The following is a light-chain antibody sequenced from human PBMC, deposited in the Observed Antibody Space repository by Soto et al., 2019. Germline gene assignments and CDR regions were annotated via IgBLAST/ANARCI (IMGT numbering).Light chain of an antibody. CDR1: QSISSN. CDR3: QQYNNWPLT. Sequence: ETVMTQSPATLSVSPGERATLSCRASQSISSNLAWYQQKPGQAPRLLIYGASTRATGIPARFTGSGSGTEFTLTISSLQSEDFADYYCQQYNNWPLTFGGGTKVDIK. V-gene: IGKV3-15*01. CDR2: GAS. J-gene: IGKJ4*01.